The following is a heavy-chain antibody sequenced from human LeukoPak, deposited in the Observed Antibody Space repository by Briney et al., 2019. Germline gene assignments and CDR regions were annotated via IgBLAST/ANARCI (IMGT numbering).Heavy chain of an antibody. Sequence: GASVKVSCKASGYTFTIYYMHWVRQAPGQGLDWMGWINPNSGGTSYARRFQGRVTMTRDTSISTAYMELSRLTSDDTAVYYCARNPAYCTSTSCYNDYWGQGTLVTVSS. CDR3: ARNPAYCTSTSCYNDY. J-gene: IGHJ4*02. V-gene: IGHV1-2*02. CDR1: GYTFTIYY. D-gene: IGHD2-2*02. CDR2: INPNSGGT.